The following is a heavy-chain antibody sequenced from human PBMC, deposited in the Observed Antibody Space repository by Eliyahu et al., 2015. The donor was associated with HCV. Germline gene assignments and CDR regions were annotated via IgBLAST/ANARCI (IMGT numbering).Heavy chain of an antibody. CDR1: GFXFSTXA. V-gene: IGHV3-23*01. CDR3: AKDYGASAGVRDX. CDR2: LRPSGVTT. Sequence: EVQLLESGGGLVQPGGSLRLSCAPSGFXFSTXAMSWXRQAPGKGLEWVSSLRPSGVTTYYADSVKGRFTISRDNSESTLYLQMNSLRVEDSALYYCAKDYGASAGVRDXWGQGTLVTVSS. J-gene: IGHJ4*02. D-gene: IGHD6-13*01.